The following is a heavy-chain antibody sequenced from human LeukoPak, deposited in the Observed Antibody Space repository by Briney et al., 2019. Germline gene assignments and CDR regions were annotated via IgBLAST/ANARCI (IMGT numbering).Heavy chain of an antibody. Sequence: ASVKVSCKASGYTFTSYGISWARQAPGQGREWMGWFSAYNGNTNYAQKLQGRVTMTTDTSTSTAYMELSSLRSEDTAVYYCSFITGTTGSRLETRDYWGQGTLVTVSS. J-gene: IGHJ4*02. D-gene: IGHD1-7*01. CDR3: SFITGTTGSRLETRDY. CDR1: GYTFTSYG. V-gene: IGHV1-18*01. CDR2: FSAYNGNT.